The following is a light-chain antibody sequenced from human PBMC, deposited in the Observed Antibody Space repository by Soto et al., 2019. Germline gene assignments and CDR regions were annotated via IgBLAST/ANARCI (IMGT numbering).Light chain of an antibody. Sequence: EIVREQSPATVSVTQGGRATLSCMACQSVSSNLAWYQQKPGQPPRLLIYGASTRATGIPARFSGSGSGTEFTLTISSLQPEDVATYYCQKYTSASWTFGQGTKVDIK. V-gene: IGKV3-15*01. CDR3: QKYTSASWT. CDR2: GAS. CDR1: QSVSSN. J-gene: IGKJ1*01.